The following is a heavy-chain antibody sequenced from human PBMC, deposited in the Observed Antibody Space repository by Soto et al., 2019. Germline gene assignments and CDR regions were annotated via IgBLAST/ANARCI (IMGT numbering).Heavy chain of an antibody. Sequence: SETLSLTCTVHRGSIDSTNISCAWIRYPPWKVLECIGSIFYSGSTYYNPSLKSRVTISVDTSKNQFSLKLSSVTAADTAVYYCARVGGQLVFFYYYGMDVWGQGTTVT. D-gene: IGHD1-1*01. V-gene: IGHV4-39*01. CDR1: RGSIDSTNIS. J-gene: IGHJ6*02. CDR2: IFYSGST. CDR3: ARVGGQLVFFYYYGMDV.